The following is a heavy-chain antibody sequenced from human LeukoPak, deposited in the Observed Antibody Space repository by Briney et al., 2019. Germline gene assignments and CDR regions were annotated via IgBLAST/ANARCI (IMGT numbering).Heavy chain of an antibody. CDR2: IIPIFGTA. J-gene: IGHJ4*02. CDR1: GYTFTSYD. Sequence: ASVKVSCKASGYTFTSYDINWVRQAPGQGLEWMGGIIPIFGTANYAQKFQGRVTITTDESTSTAYMELSSLRSEDTAVYYCARAARLGYYFDYWGQGTLVTVSS. CDR3: ARAARLGYYFDY. D-gene: IGHD7-27*01. V-gene: IGHV1-69*05.